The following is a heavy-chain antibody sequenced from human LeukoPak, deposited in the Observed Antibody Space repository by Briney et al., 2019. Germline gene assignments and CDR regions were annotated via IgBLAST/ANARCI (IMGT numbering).Heavy chain of an antibody. D-gene: IGHD3-3*01. CDR2: IKEDGTET. CDR3: AKGKQYLEWLPDS. J-gene: IGHJ4*02. Sequence: PGGSLRLSCAASGFMFSSNWMSWVRLAPGKGLEWVANIKEDGTETYYVDSVKGRFTISRDNAKNSLYLQMNSLRVEDTAVYYCAKGKQYLEWLPDSWGQGTLVTVSS. V-gene: IGHV3-7*03. CDR1: GFMFSSNW.